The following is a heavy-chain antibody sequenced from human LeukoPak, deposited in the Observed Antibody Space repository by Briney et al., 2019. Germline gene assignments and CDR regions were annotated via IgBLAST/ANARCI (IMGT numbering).Heavy chain of an antibody. CDR3: ARGRPGHYDFWSGYLSYFDY. J-gene: IGHJ4*02. CDR2: LIHSGST. Sequence: SETLSLTCAVYGGSFSGYYWSWIRQPPRKGLEWIGELIHSGSTNYNPSLKSRVTISVDTSKNSFSLKMISVTAADTAVYYCARGRPGHYDFWSGYLSYFDYWGQGTLVTVSS. V-gene: IGHV4-34*01. D-gene: IGHD3-3*01. CDR1: GGSFSGYY.